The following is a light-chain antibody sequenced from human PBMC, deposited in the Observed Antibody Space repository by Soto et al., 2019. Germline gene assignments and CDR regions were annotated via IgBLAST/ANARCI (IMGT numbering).Light chain of an antibody. CDR1: QSVDSSF. CDR3: QQYVSSVT. Sequence: EIVLTQSPGSLSLSPGERATLSCRASQSVDSSFFAWYQQKPGQAPRLLIYGASKRATGTPDRFSGSGSGTDFTLTISRLEPEDFAVYYCQQYVSSVTFGQGTKVEIK. J-gene: IGKJ1*01. V-gene: IGKV3-20*01. CDR2: GAS.